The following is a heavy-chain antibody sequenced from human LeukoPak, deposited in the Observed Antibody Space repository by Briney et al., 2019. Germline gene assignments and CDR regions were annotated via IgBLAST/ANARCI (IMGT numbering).Heavy chain of an antibody. CDR2: IYYSGST. J-gene: IGHJ5*02. V-gene: IGHV4-59*01. CDR3: ARRMGVPNNWLDP. D-gene: IGHD2-2*01. CDR1: GGSISSYY. Sequence: SETLSLTCTVSGGSISSYYWSWIRQPPGKGLEWIGYIYYSGSTNYNPSLKSRVTISVDTSKNQFSLKLSSVTAADTAVYYCARRMGVPNNWLDPWGQGTLVTVSS.